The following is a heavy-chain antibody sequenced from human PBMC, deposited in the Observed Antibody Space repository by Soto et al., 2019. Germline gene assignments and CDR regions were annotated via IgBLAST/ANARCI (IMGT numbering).Heavy chain of an antibody. CDR3: ARHPPWLPPVAEINWFDP. J-gene: IGHJ5*02. CDR2: ISSSSSYI. CDR1: GFTFSSYS. Sequence: GGSLRLSCAASGFTFSSYSMNWVRQAPGKGLEWVSSISSSSSYIYYADSVKGRFTISRDNAKNSLYLQMNSLRPEDTAVYYCARHPPWLPPVAEINWFDPLGQGTLVTVSS. V-gene: IGHV3-21*01. D-gene: IGHD2-15*01.